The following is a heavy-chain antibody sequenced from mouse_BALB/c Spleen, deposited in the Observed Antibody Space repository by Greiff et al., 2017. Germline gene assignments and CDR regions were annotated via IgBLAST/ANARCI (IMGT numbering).Heavy chain of an antibody. CDR3: ARPISTDAYYAMDY. CDR2: ISSGSSII. Sequence: VKLLESGGGLVQPGGSRKLSCAASGFTFSSFGMHWVRQAPGKGLEWVAYISSGSSIIYYAHTVKGRFTISRDNPKNTLFLQMTSLRSEDTAMYYCARPISTDAYYAMDYWGQGTSVTVSS. D-gene: IGHD1-2*01. CDR1: GFTFSSFG. V-gene: IGHV5-17*02. J-gene: IGHJ4*01.